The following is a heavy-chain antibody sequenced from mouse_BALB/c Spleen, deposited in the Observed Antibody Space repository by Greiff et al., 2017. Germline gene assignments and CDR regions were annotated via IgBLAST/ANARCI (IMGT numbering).Heavy chain of an antibody. CDR3: ARAYYGSAWFAY. V-gene: IGHV7-3*02. CDR2: IRNKANGYTT. D-gene: IGHD1-2*01. J-gene: IGHJ3*01. Sequence: EVQGVESGGGLVQPGGSLRLSCATSGFTFPDYYMSWVRQPPGKALEWLGFIRNKANGYTTEYSASVKGRFTISRDNSQSILYLQMNTLRAEDSATYYCARAYYGSAWFAYWGQGTLVTVSA. CDR1: GFTFPDYY.